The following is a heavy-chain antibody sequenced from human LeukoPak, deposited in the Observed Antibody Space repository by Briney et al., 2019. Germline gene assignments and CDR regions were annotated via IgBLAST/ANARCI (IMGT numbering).Heavy chain of an antibody. J-gene: IGHJ6*03. Sequence: PSETLSLTCTVSGDSISGFYWSWIRQAPGKGLEWIGYVSYSGSTSYNPSLKSRVAISIDTSKNQFSLKLSSVTAADTAVYYCAREGDSSSSSPPYYMDVWGKGTTVTVSS. D-gene: IGHD6-6*01. CDR2: VSYSGST. V-gene: IGHV4-59*12. CDR3: AREGDSSSSSPPYYMDV. CDR1: GDSISGFY.